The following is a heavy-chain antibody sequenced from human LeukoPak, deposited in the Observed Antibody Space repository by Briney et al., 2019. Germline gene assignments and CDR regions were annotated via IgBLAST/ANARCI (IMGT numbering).Heavy chain of an antibody. CDR2: IFYSGRT. CDR1: GVSISSYY. CDR3: ARAGGGNTAMDLDY. J-gene: IGHJ4*02. Sequence: SDTLSLTCTVSGVSISSYYWSWLRQPPGKGLEWIGYIFYSGRTSYNPSLKSRVTISLDTSKNQFSLMLSSVTAAGTAFYYWARAGGGNTAMDLDYWGQGTLVTVSS. V-gene: IGHV4-59*07. D-gene: IGHD5-18*01.